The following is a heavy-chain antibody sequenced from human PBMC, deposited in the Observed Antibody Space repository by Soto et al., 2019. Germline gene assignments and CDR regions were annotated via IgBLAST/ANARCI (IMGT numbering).Heavy chain of an antibody. D-gene: IGHD3-10*01. CDR1: GFTFSSYA. V-gene: IGHV3-30-3*01. CDR2: ISYDGSNK. CDR3: ARGRFGEFLPRWADGMDV. J-gene: IGHJ6*02. Sequence: QAVGSLRLSCAASGFTFSSYAMHWVRQAPGKGLEWVAVISYDGSNKYYADSVKGRFTISRDNSKNTLYLQMNSLRAEDTAVYYCARGRFGEFLPRWADGMDVWGQGTTVTVSS.